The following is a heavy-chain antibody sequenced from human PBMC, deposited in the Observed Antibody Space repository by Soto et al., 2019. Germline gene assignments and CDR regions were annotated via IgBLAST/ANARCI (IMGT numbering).Heavy chain of an antibody. D-gene: IGHD1-26*01. V-gene: IGHV3-21*06. J-gene: IGHJ4*02. Sequence: GGSLRLSCAASGFTFTRDSMNWVRQAPGKGLEWVSSISSTTNYIYYGDSMKGRFTISRDNAKNSLYLEMNSLRAEDTAVYYCARESEELTSNFDYWGQGTLLTVSP. CDR2: ISSTTNYI. CDR1: GFTFTRDS. CDR3: ARESEELTSNFDY.